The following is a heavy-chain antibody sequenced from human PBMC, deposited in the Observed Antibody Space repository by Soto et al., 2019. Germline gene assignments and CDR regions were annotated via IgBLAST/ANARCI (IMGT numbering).Heavy chain of an antibody. V-gene: IGHV1-69*01. CDR3: STSVYCSTTRFYYHYGLDV. J-gene: IGHJ6*02. CDR1: GGTFSSHS. CDR2: IIPIFGTE. Sequence: QVQLVQSRAEVKKPGSSVKVSCKVSGGTFSSHSINWVRQAPGQGPEWMGGIIPIFGTENYAQKFQGRVTITADESTSTAYMELSSLTSEDTALYYCSTSVYCSTTRFYYHYGLDVWAQGTTVIVSS. D-gene: IGHD2-2*01.